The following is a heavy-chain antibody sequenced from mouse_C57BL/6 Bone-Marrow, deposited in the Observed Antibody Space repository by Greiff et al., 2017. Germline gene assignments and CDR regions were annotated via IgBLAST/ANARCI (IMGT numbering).Heavy chain of an antibody. CDR3: TRPYDGYYLNYFDY. D-gene: IGHD2-3*01. CDR2: IDPETGGT. CDR1: GYTFTDYE. Sequence: VQLQQSGAELVRPGASVTLSCKASGYTFTDYEMHWVKQTPVNGLEWIGAIDPETGGTAYNQKFKGKAILTADKSSSTAYMELRSLTSEDSAVYYCTRPYDGYYLNYFDYWGQGTTLTVSS. J-gene: IGHJ2*01. V-gene: IGHV1-15*01.